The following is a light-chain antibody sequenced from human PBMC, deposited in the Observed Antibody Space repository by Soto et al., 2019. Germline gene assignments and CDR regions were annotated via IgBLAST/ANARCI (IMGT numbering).Light chain of an antibody. CDR2: DVS. V-gene: IGLV2-11*01. Sequence: QSALTQPRSVSGSPGQSVTISCTGTSSDVGGYNYVSWYQQHPGKAPKLMIYDVSKRPSGVPDRFSGSKSGNTASLTISGLLAEDEADYYCCSYAGSYRYVFGTGTKLTVL. CDR1: SSDVGGYNY. J-gene: IGLJ1*01. CDR3: CSYAGSYRYV.